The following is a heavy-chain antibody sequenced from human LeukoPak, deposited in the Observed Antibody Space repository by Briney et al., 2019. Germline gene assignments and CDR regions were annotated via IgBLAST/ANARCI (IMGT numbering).Heavy chain of an antibody. V-gene: IGHV3-30*04. CDR1: GFIFSTYA. CDR3: ARAQYYYDSSGYVRLGASDI. J-gene: IGHJ3*02. Sequence: GGSLRLSCAASGFIFSTYAMHWVRQAPGKGLEWVAFIRYDGSNGSNKYYADSVKGRFTISRDNSKNTLYLQMNSLRVEDTAVYFCARAQYYYDSSGYVRLGASDIWGQGTMVTVSS. CDR2: IRYDGSNGSNK. D-gene: IGHD3-22*01.